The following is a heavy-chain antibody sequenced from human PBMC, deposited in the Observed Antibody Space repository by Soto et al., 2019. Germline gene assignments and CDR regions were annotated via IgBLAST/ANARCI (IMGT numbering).Heavy chain of an antibody. Sequence: VQLVESGGDLVPPGGSLRLSCVASGFNFSNYWMTWARQAPGKGLEWVANINQHGTEKFYVDSVEGWFSISRDNAYHSVYLQMNSLRAEDTAIYYCATDILDYWGQGTSVTVSS. CDR3: ATDILDY. CDR2: INQHGTEK. J-gene: IGHJ4*02. CDR1: GFNFSNYW. V-gene: IGHV3-7*05.